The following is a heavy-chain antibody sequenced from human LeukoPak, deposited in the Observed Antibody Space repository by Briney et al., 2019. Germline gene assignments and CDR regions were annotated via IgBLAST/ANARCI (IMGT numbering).Heavy chain of an antibody. Sequence: GRSLRLSCAASGFRFSTYGMHWVRQAPGKGLEWVAVISFDGSHEYYADSVKGRFTFSRDNSKNTLYLQMNGLRAEDTAVYYCARREGYYVTTGYYSTFDYWGQGTLVTVSS. J-gene: IGHJ4*02. D-gene: IGHD3-22*01. V-gene: IGHV3-30*03. CDR1: GFRFSTYG. CDR2: ISFDGSHE. CDR3: ARREGYYVTTGYYSTFDY.